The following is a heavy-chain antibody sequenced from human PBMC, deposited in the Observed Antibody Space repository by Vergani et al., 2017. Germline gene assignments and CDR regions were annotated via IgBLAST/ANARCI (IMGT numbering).Heavy chain of an antibody. D-gene: IGHD3-10*01. V-gene: IGHV1-46*03. J-gene: IGHJ6*03. CDR3: ARANRPDYGSGSYYYYYYMDV. CDR1: GYTFTSYY. CDR2: INPSGGST. Sequence: QVQLVQSGAEVKKPGASVKVSCKASGYTFTSYYMHWVRQAPGQGLEWMGIINPSGGSTSYAQKFQGRVTMTRDTSTSTVYMELSSLRSEDTAVYYCARANRPDYGSGSYYYYYYMDVWGKGTTVTVSS.